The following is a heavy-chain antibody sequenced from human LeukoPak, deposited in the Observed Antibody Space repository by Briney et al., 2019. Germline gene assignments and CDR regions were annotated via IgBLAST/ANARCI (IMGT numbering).Heavy chain of an antibody. CDR3: ASSMSSYYDSSGYEAAFDI. CDR1: GYTFTGYY. D-gene: IGHD3-22*01. V-gene: IGHV1-2*02. J-gene: IGHJ3*02. CDR2: INPNSGGT. Sequence: ASVKVSCKASGYTFTGYYMHWVRQAPGQGFEWMGWINPNSGGTNYAQKFQGRVTMTRDTSISTAYMELSRLRSDDTAVYYCASSMSSYYDSSGYEAAFDIWGQGTMVTVSS.